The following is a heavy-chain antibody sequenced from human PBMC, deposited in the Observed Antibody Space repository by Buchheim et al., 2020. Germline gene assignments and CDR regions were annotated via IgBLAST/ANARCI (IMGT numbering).Heavy chain of an antibody. J-gene: IGHJ4*02. CDR3: ARHMALIYGMGFDY. CDR1: GVSINGYY. Sequence: QVQLQESGPGLVKSSETLSLTCTVSGVSINGYYWNWIRQPPGRGLEWIGYVFYSDNSNYNPSLKSRVTISTDTSKNQLSLRLSSVTAADTAVYFCARHMALIYGMGFDYWGQGTL. V-gene: IGHV4-59*08. D-gene: IGHD1-26*01. CDR2: VFYSDNS.